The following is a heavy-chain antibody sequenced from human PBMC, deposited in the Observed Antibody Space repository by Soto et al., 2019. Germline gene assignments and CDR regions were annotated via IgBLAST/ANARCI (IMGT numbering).Heavy chain of an antibody. V-gene: IGHV3-33*01. CDR1: GFTFSNYA. CDR2: IWYDGSNN. J-gene: IGHJ4*01. Sequence: PGGSLRLSCAASGFTFSNYALHWVRQAPGKGLEWVAVIWYDGSNNYYADSVKGRFTISRDNAKDSLYLQMNSLRAEDTAVYYCAIAVWGHGTLVPVSS. CDR3: AIAV. D-gene: IGHD2-21*01.